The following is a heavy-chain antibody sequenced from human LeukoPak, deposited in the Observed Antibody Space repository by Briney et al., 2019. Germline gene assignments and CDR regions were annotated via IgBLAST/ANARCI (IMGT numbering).Heavy chain of an antibody. CDR3: ATRKFYDFWSGYSSPDDY. CDR2: INHSGST. CDR1: GGSFSGYY. J-gene: IGHJ4*02. V-gene: IGHV4-34*01. D-gene: IGHD3-3*01. Sequence: SETLSLTCAVYGGSFSGYYWSWISQPPGKGLEWIGEINHSGSTNYNPSLKSRVTISVDTSKHQFSLKLSSVTAADTAVYYCATRKFYDFWSGYSSPDDYWGQGTLVTVSS.